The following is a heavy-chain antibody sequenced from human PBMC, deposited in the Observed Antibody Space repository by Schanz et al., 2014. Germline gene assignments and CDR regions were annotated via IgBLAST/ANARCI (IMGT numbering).Heavy chain of an antibody. CDR2: IWYDGSNE. CDR3: AKDQVTTLSRFGYYYGMDV. D-gene: IGHD4-4*01. J-gene: IGHJ6*02. V-gene: IGHV3-33*06. Sequence: QVQLVESFFFFFPPLRSLRLSCAASGFTFSSYGMHWVRQAPGKGLEWVAVIWYDGSNEYYADSVKGRFTISRDNSKNTLSLQMNSLRAEDTAVYYCAKDQVTTLSRFGYYYGMDVWGQGTTVTVSS. CDR1: GFTFSSYG.